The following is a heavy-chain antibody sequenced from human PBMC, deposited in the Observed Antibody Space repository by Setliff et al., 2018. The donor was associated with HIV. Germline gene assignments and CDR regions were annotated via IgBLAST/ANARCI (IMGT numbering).Heavy chain of an antibody. CDR3: AKSVDTTWDDYYYMDV. Sequence: TSETLSLTCAVSGYSISSGYYWGWIRQPPGRGLEWIGNIYHSGGTHYNPSLRSRVTISVDTSKNHFSLKLNSVAAADTAVYYCAKSVDTTWDDYYYMDVWGKGTTVTVSS. CDR2: IYHSGGT. V-gene: IGHV4-38-2*01. CDR1: GYSISSGYY. D-gene: IGHD5-18*01. J-gene: IGHJ6*03.